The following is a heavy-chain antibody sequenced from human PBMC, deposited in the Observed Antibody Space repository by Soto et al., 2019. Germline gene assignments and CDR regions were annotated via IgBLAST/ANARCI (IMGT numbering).Heavy chain of an antibody. D-gene: IGHD6-13*01. J-gene: IGHJ4*02. CDR2: ISGSGGST. CDR3: AKSTGRQQLVFAYFDY. CDR1: GFTFSSYA. V-gene: IGHV3-23*01. Sequence: PGGSLRLSCAASGFTFSSYAMSWVRQAPGKGLEWVSAISGSGGSTYYADSVKGRFTISRDNSKNTLYLQMNSLRAEDTAVYYCAKSTGRQQLVFAYFDYWGQGTLVTVSS.